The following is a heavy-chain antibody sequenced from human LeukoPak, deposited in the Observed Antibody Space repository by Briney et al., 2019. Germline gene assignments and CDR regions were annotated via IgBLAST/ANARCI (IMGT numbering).Heavy chain of an antibody. V-gene: IGHV4-34*01. J-gene: IGHJ5*02. CDR3: AAYYYDSSGYWPGFDP. CDR1: GGSFSGYY. D-gene: IGHD3-22*01. Sequence: SETLSLTCAVYGGSFSGYYWSWIRQPPGKGLEWIGEINHSGSTNYTPSLKSRVTISVDTSKNQFSLKLSSLTAADTAVYYCAAYYYDSSGYWPGFDPWGQGTLVTVSS. CDR2: INHSGST.